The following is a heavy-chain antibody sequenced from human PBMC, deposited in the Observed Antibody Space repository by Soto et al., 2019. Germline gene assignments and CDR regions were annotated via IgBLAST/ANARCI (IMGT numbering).Heavy chain of an antibody. CDR3: TSDVSPFALDA. Sequence: EVQLVESGGGLVQPGGSLRLSCEASGFSFSSYWMSWVRQAPGKGLEWVANAKADGSERYFADSVRGRFTTSRDNAMNFFYLQMHSLTGEDTAVYYCTSDVSPFALDAWGLGTRVTVSS. CDR1: GFSFSSYW. CDR2: AKADGSER. J-gene: IGHJ6*02. V-gene: IGHV3-7*03.